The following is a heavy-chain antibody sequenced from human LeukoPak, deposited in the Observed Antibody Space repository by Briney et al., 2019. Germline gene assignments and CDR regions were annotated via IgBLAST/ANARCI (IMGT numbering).Heavy chain of an antibody. J-gene: IGHJ4*02. CDR3: ARVTRSGGPFDY. Sequence: SETLSLTCPVSDYSIRSHFWSWIRQPPGKGLEWIGYISYSGTTNYNPSLKSRVTISVDTSNNQLSLKLPSVTAADTAVYYCARVTRSGGPFDYWGQGTLVTVSS. CDR1: DYSIRSHF. D-gene: IGHD3-10*01. CDR2: ISYSGTT. V-gene: IGHV4-59*11.